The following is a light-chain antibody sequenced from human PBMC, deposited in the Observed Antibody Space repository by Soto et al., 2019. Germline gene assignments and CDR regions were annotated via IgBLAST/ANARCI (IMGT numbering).Light chain of an antibody. CDR2: GAS. V-gene: IGKV3-20*01. J-gene: IGKJ1*01. CDR3: QQYGSSSWT. Sequence: IVLTQTPGTLSLSPGERATLSCRSSQSVSSSYLAWYQQKPGQAPRLIIYGASSRATGIPDRFSGSGSGTDCTLTISRLEPEDVAVYYCQQYGSSSWTLGQGTKVDIK. CDR1: QSVSSSY.